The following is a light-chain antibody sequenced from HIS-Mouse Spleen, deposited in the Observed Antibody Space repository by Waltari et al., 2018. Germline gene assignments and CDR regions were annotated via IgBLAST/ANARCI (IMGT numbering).Light chain of an antibody. CDR3: CSYAGSSTSWV. V-gene: IGLV2-23*01. CDR1: SSDFGSYNL. J-gene: IGLJ3*02. CDR2: EGS. Sequence: QSALTQPASVSGHPGQSITNSCTGTSSDFGSYNLVSWYQQHQGKAPKLMIYEGSKRPSGVSNRFSGSKSGNTASLTISGLQAEDEADYYCCSYAGSSTSWVFGGGTKLTVL.